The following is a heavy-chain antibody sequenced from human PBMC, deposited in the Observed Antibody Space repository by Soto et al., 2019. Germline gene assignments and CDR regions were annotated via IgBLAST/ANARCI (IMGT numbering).Heavy chain of an antibody. CDR2: IYYSGST. CDR1: GGSISSYY. J-gene: IGHJ6*02. D-gene: IGHD6-13*01. V-gene: IGHV4-59*01. Sequence: PSETLSLTCTVSGGSISSYYWSWIRQPPGKGLEWIGYIYYSGSTNYNPSLKSRVTISVDTSKNQFSLKLSSVTAADTAVYYCASGRSSSWYDDYYYYYGMDVWGQGTTVTVSS. CDR3: ASGRSSSWYDDYYYYYGMDV.